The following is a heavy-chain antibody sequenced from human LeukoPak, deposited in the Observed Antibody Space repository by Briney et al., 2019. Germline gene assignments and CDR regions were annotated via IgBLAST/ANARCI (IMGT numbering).Heavy chain of an antibody. CDR1: GFIFSSYA. J-gene: IGHJ6*02. CDR3: AREVAVAGLYYYYGMDV. Sequence: GGSLRLSCAASGFIFSSYAMHWVRQAPGKGLEWVAFIHYDGSSEYYADSVKGRFAISRDNSKNTLYLQMNSLRAEDTAVYYCAREVAVAGLYYYYGMDVWGQGTTVTVSS. V-gene: IGHV3-30*02. CDR2: IHYDGSSE. D-gene: IGHD6-19*01.